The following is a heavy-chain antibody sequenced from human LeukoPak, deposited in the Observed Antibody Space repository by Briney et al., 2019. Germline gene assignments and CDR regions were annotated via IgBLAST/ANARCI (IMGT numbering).Heavy chain of an antibody. D-gene: IGHD3-3*01. J-gene: IGHJ4*02. V-gene: IGHV1-69*05. CDR2: IIPIFGTA. Sequence: SVKVSCKASGGTFSSYAISWVRQAPGQGLEWMGGIIPIFGTANYAQKFQGRVTITTDESTSTAYMELSSLRSEDTAVYYCAGGPIYDFWSAPEYCFDYWGQGTLVTVSS. CDR1: GGTFSSYA. CDR3: AGGPIYDFWSAPEYCFDY.